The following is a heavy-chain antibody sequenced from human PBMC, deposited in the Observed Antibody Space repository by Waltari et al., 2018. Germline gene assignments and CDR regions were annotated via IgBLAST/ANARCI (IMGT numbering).Heavy chain of an antibody. CDR1: GFTFSSYS. CDR3: AKDSREGYYFDY. V-gene: IGHV3-48*04. Sequence: EVQLVESGGGLVQPGGSLRLSCAASGFTFSSYSMNWVRQAPGKGREWVSYIRSSSSTIYYADSVKGRFTISRDNAKNSLYLQMNSLRAEDTAVYYCAKDSREGYYFDYWGQGTLVTVSS. D-gene: IGHD2-2*01. CDR2: IRSSSSTI. J-gene: IGHJ4*02.